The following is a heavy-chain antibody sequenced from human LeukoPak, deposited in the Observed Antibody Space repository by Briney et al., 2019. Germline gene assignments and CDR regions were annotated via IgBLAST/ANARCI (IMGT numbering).Heavy chain of an antibody. CDR2: ITSDGGST. D-gene: IGHD4-11*01. CDR3: AKGPNGDSNYFFDY. J-gene: IGHJ4*02. V-gene: IGHV3-23*01. CDR1: GLTFSSYA. Sequence: GGSLRLSCAVSGLTFSSYAMSWVRQAPEKGLEWVSVITSDGGSTHYAASVKGRFTVTRDNSKNTLYLQMNSLRAEDTPVYYCAKGPNGDSNYFFDYWGQGTLVTVSS.